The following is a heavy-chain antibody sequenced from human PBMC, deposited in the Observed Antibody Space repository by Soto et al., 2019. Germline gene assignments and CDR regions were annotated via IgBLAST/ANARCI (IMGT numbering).Heavy chain of an antibody. Sequence: QVQLVQSGAEVKKPGSSVKVSCKASGGTFSRYTINWVRQAPGQGLEWMGRIIPIAAIANYTQKFQARASITMDKSAPQAYMVLSSLRCVATRVHYCAMGSTMVPRAPTTLAPWGQGTLVTVSS. CDR3: AMGSTMVPRAPTTLAP. J-gene: IGHJ5*02. V-gene: IGHV1-69*02. CDR1: GGTFSRYT. CDR2: IIPIAAIA. D-gene: IGHD3-10*01.